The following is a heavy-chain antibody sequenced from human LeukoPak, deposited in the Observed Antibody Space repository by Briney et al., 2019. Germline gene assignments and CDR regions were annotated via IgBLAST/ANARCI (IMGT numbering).Heavy chain of an antibody. Sequence: GGSLRLSCAASGFTFSSYGMHWVRQAPGKGLEWVSVIYSGGTTYYADSVKGRFTISRDNSTNTLYLQMDSLRADDTAVYYCAKEPWSFDYWGQGTLVTVSS. J-gene: IGHJ4*02. D-gene: IGHD2-8*02. CDR3: AKEPWSFDY. CDR1: GFTFSSYG. CDR2: IYSGGTT. V-gene: IGHV3-NL1*01.